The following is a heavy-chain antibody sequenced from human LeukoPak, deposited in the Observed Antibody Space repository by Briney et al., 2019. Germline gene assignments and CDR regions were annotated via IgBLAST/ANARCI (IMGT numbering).Heavy chain of an antibody. CDR2: IYPDDSDT. Sequence: KNGESLKISCKGSGYSFTSYWIGWVRQMPGKGLEWMGIIYPDDSDTRYSPSFQGQVTISVDKSISTAYLQWSSLKASDTAMYYCAKLGAYTSSWYGFVDYWGQGTLITVSS. J-gene: IGHJ4*02. CDR3: AKLGAYTSSWYGFVDY. D-gene: IGHD6-19*01. V-gene: IGHV5-51*01. CDR1: GYSFTSYW.